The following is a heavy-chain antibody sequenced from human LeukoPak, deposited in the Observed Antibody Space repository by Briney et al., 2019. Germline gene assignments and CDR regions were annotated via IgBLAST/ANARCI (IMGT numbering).Heavy chain of an antibody. V-gene: IGHV3-11*01. CDR3: AREERIVGAAFDY. J-gene: IGHJ4*02. CDR1: GFTFSDYY. Sequence: GGSLRLSCAASGFTFSDYYMSWIRQAPGKGLEWVSYISSSGSTIYYADSVKGRFTISRDNAKNSLYLQMNSLGAEDTAVYYCAREERIVGAAFDYWGQGTPVTVSS. D-gene: IGHD1-26*01. CDR2: ISSSGSTI.